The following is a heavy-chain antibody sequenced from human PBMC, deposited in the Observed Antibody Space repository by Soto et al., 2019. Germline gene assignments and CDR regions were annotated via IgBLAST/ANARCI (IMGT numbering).Heavy chain of an antibody. CDR2: IIPIFGIA. V-gene: IGHV1-69*13. J-gene: IGHJ6*02. Sequence: VASVKVSCKASGGTFSRYSITWVRQAPGHGLEWIGRIIPIFGIASYAQKFQGRVTITADESTSTAYMELSSLRSDDTAVYYCARDFGSGWYEGFWYYYYGMDVWGQGTTVTVSS. D-gene: IGHD6-19*01. CDR3: ARDFGSGWYEGFWYYYYGMDV. CDR1: GGTFSRYS.